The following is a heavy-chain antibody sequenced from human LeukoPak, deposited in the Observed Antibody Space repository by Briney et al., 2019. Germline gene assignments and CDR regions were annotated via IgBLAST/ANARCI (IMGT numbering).Heavy chain of an antibody. CDR1: GYTFTGYY. V-gene: IGHV1-2*02. CDR2: INPNSGGT. J-gene: IGHJ4*02. CDR3: ARSSGKRGWNYAGGDY. D-gene: IGHD1-7*01. Sequence: ASVKVSCKASGYTFTGYYMHWVRQAPGRGLEWMGWINPNSGGTNYAQKFQGRVTMTRDTSISTAYMELSRLRSDDTAVYYCARSSGKRGWNYAGGDYWGQGTLVTVSS.